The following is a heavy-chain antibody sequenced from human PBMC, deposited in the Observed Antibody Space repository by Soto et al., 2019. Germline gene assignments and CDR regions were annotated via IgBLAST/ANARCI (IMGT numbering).Heavy chain of an antibody. V-gene: IGHV3-21*06. Sequence: EVQLVESGGSLVKPGGSLRLSCAASGFTFSSHAMNWVRQAPGKGLEWISSIDSSSSFIYYADSVKGRFTISRDNAKNSLFLHMSSLRADDTAVYYCARDPLWFGDSGYFDYWGQGALVTVSS. J-gene: IGHJ4*02. CDR3: ARDPLWFGDSGYFDY. D-gene: IGHD3-10*01. CDR1: GFTFSSHA. CDR2: IDSSSSFI.